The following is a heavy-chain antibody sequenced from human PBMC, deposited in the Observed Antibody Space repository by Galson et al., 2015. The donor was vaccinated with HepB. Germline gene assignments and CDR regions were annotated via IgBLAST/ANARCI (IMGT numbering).Heavy chain of an antibody. D-gene: IGHD6-19*01. J-gene: IGHJ4*02. CDR3: ATSFMGSGWYRGYYFDY. Sequence: SLRLSCAASGFTFDDYAMHWVRQAPGKDLEWVSGISWNSGSIGYADSVKGRFTISRDNAKNSLYLQMNSLRAEDTALYYCATSFMGSGWYRGYYFDYWGQETLVTVSS. CDR1: GFTFDDYA. CDR2: ISWNSGSI. V-gene: IGHV3-9*01.